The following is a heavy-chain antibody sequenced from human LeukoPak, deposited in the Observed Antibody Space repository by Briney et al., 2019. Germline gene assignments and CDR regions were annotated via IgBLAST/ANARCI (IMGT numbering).Heavy chain of an antibody. Sequence: PSETLSLTCTVSGGSISSYYWSWIRQPAGKGLEWIGRFYTSGSTNYNPSLNSRVTMSVDTSKNQFSLKLSSVTAADTAVYYCARDFVSGSYYYFDSWGQGTLVTVSS. CDR2: FYTSGST. CDR1: GGSISSYY. V-gene: IGHV4-4*07. J-gene: IGHJ4*02. CDR3: ARDFVSGSYYYFDS. D-gene: IGHD1-26*01.